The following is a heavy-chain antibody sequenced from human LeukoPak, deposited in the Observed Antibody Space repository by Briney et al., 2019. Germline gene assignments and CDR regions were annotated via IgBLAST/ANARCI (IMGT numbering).Heavy chain of an antibody. D-gene: IGHD2-15*01. Sequence: PSETLSLTCTVSRGSISSGDYYWSWIRQPPGRGLEWIGYIYYSGSTYYNPSLKSRVTISVDTSKNQFSLKLSSVTAADTAVYYCARANVASSGGYNWFDPWGQGTLVTVSS. CDR2: IYYSGST. V-gene: IGHV4-30-4*01. CDR1: RGSISSGDYY. CDR3: ARANVASSGGYNWFDP. J-gene: IGHJ5*02.